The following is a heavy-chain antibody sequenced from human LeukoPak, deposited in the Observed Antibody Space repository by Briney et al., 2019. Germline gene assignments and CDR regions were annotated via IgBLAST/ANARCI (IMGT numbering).Heavy chain of an antibody. CDR2: ISAYNGNT. V-gene: IGHV1-18*01. CDR3: AKQLGYCSDGSCYFPY. Sequence: ASVKVSCKASGYTFTSYGISWVRQAPGQGLEWMGWISAYNGNTNYAQKLQGRVTMTTDTSTSTAYMELRSLRSDDTAVYYCAKQLGYCSDGSCYFPYWGQGTLVTVSS. J-gene: IGHJ4*02. CDR1: GYTFTSYG. D-gene: IGHD2-15*01.